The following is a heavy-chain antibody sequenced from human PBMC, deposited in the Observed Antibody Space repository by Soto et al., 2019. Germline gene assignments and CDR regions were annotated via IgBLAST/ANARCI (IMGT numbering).Heavy chain of an antibody. J-gene: IGHJ6*03. V-gene: IGHV3-23*01. D-gene: IGHD2-15*01. CDR2: ISGDGGRT. CDR3: AKSVRCSGGSCYSPKSNYYYYYMDV. Sequence: AGGSLRLSCAASGFRFSDFAMSWVRQAPGKGLEWVSVISGDGGRTYYADSVKGRFTISRDNSKNTLYLQMNSLRAEDTAVYYCAKSVRCSGGSCYSPKSNYYYYYMDVWGKGTTVTVSS. CDR1: GFRFSDFA.